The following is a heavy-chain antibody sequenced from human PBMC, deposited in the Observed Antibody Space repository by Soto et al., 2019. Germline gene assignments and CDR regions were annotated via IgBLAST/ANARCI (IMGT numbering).Heavy chain of an antibody. CDR1: GGSFSGYY. CDR2: INHSGST. V-gene: IGHV4-34*01. D-gene: IGHD3-10*01. Sequence: SETLSLTCAVYGGSFSGYYWSWIRQPPGKGLEWIGEINHSGSTNYNPSLKSRVTISVDTSKNQFSLKLSSVTAADTAVYYCARGGVSFGYYYGSGSLNWFDPWGQGTLVTFSS. CDR3: ARGGVSFGYYYGSGSLNWFDP. J-gene: IGHJ5*02.